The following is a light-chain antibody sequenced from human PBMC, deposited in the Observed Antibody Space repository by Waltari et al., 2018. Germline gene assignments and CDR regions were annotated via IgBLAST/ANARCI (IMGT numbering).Light chain of an antibody. V-gene: IGKV3-20*01. CDR2: GAS. CDR1: QSVSRA. CDR3: QHYVSLPVT. J-gene: IGKJ1*01. Sequence: EIVLTQSPGTLSLSPGERATLSSRASQSVSRALAWYQQNPGQAPRLLIYGASNRATGIPDRFSGSGSGTDFSLIISRLEPEDFAVYYCQHYVSLPVTFGQGTKVEIK.